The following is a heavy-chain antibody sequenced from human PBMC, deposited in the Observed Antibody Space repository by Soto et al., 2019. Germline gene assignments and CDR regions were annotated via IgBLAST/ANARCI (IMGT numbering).Heavy chain of an antibody. CDR3: ARRSGPRYYFDY. D-gene: IGHD1-26*01. V-gene: IGHV1-18*01. CDR2: ISAYNGNT. J-gene: IGHJ4*02. Sequence: GAPVKVSCKASGYTFSSYCISWVRQAPGQGLEWMGWISAYNGNTNYAQKLQGRVTMTTDTSTSTAYMELRSLRSDDTAVYYCARRSGPRYYFDYWGQGTLVTVSS. CDR1: GYTFSSYC.